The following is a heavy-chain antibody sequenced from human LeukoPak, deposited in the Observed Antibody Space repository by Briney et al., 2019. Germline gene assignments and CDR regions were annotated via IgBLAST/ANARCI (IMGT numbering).Heavy chain of an antibody. D-gene: IGHD4-17*01. J-gene: IGHJ6*02. Sequence: SETLSLTCTVSGGSISSGSYYWSWIRQPAGKGLEWIGRIYTSGSTNYNPSLKSRVTISVDTSKNQFSLKLSSVTAADTAVYYCARGCYGVLRVYYYYGMDVWGQGTTVTVSS. CDR3: ARGCYGVLRVYYYYGMDV. V-gene: IGHV4-61*02. CDR2: IYTSGST. CDR1: GGSISSGSYY.